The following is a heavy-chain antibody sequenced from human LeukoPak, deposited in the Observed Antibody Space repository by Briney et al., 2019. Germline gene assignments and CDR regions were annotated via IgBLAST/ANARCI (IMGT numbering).Heavy chain of an antibody. CDR3: TRDVAVGCSSTSCFLDY. CDR1: GFTLGDYA. CDR2: IRSKAYGGTT. Sequence: PGRSLRLSCTASGFTLGDYAMSWFRQAPGKGLEWVGFIRSKAYGGTTEYAASVKGRFTISRDDSKSIAYLQMNSLKTEDTAVYYCTRDVAVGCSSTSCFLDYWGQGTLVTVSS. J-gene: IGHJ4*02. D-gene: IGHD2-2*01. V-gene: IGHV3-49*03.